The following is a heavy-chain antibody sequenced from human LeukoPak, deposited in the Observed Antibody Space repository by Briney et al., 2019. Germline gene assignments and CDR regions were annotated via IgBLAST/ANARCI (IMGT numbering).Heavy chain of an antibody. CDR1: GGSFSGYY. D-gene: IGHD3-10*01. J-gene: IGHJ5*02. CDR3: ARGRRFLLWFGELKGRGAPLDP. V-gene: IGHV4-34*01. CDR2: INHSGST. Sequence: SETLSLTCAVYGGSFSGYYWGWIRQPPGKGLEWIGEINHSGSTNYNPSLKSRVTISVDTSKNQFSLKLSSVTAADTAVYYCARGRRFLLWFGELKGRGAPLDPWGQGTLVTVSS.